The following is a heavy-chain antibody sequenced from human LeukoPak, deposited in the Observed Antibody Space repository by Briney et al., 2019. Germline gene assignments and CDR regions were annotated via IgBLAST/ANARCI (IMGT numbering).Heavy chain of an antibody. CDR2: INPNRGGP. V-gene: IGHV1-2*02. CDR3: ARADPLQGGPYLIGP. CDR1: GYSFIHYF. D-gene: IGHD2-2*01. Sequence: GSSVTVSCMTSGYSFIHYFMHWVRQAPGQGLEWMGWINPNRGGPSSAQKFQGRVSMTRDTSITTVYMEVNWLTSDDTAMYYWARADPLQGGPYLIGPLGQGTLVGVSS. J-gene: IGHJ5*02.